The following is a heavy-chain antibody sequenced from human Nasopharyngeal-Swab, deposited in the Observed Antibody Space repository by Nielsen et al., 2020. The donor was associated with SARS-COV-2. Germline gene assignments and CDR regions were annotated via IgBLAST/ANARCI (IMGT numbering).Heavy chain of an antibody. D-gene: IGHD3-9*01. CDR2: ISYDGSNK. V-gene: IGHV3-30-3*01. CDR1: GFTFSSYA. J-gene: IGHJ3*02. CDR3: ARGKYYDILTGYADAFDI. Sequence: GESLKISCAASGFTFSSYALHLVRQAPGKGLEWVAVISYDGSNKYYADSVKCRFTISRDNSKNTLYLQMNSLRAEDTAVYYCARGKYYDILTGYADAFDIWGQGTMVTVSS.